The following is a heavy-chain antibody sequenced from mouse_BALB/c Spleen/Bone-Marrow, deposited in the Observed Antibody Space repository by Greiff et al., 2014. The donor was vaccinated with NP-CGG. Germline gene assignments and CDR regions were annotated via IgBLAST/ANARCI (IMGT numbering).Heavy chain of an antibody. D-gene: IGHD1-2*01. V-gene: IGHV1-18*01. CDR3: ARGAYYGYGNWYFDV. CDR2: INPNNGGT. CDR1: GYTFTEYT. Sequence: EVQVVESGPDLVKPGASVKISCRTSGYTFTEYTMHWVKQSHGKSLEWIGGINPNNGGTSYNQKFKAKATLTVDKSSSTVYMELRSLTSEDSAVYFCARGAYYGYGNWYFDVWGAGTTVTVSS. J-gene: IGHJ1*01.